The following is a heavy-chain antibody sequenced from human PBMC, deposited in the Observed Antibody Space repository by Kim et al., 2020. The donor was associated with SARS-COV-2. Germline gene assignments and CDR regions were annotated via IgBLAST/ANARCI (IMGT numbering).Heavy chain of an antibody. CDR2: INHSGST. Sequence: SETLSLTCAVYGGSFSGYYWSWIRQPPGKGLEWIGEINHSGSTNYNPSLKSRVTISVDTSKNQFSLKLSSVTAADTAVDYCARGRPTMVRGVIINRRTFDYWCQGTLVTVYS. CDR1: GGSFSGYY. V-gene: IGHV4-34*01. CDR3: ARGRPTMVRGVIINRRTFDY. J-gene: IGHJ4*02. D-gene: IGHD3-10*01.